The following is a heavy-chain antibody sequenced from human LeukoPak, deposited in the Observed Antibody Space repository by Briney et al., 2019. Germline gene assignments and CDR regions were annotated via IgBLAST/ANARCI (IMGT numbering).Heavy chain of an antibody. V-gene: IGHV3-23*01. CDR1: GFTFSSYA. CDR3: AKDREVEIGAFDI. Sequence: HPGGSLRLSCAASGFTFSSYAMSWVRQAPGKGLEWVSAISGSGGSTYYVDSVKGRFTISRDNSKNTLYLQMNSLRAEDTAVYYCAKDREVEIGAFDIWGQGTMVTVSS. J-gene: IGHJ3*02. D-gene: IGHD5-24*01. CDR2: ISGSGGST.